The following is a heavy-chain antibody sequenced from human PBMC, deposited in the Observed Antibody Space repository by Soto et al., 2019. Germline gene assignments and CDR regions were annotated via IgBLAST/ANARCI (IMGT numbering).Heavy chain of an antibody. CDR3: ARARHYGGKWMSWFDP. J-gene: IGHJ5*02. V-gene: IGHV4-4*02. Sequence: QVQLQESGPGLVKPSGTLSLTCAVSGGSISSSNWWSWVRQPPGKGLEWIGEIYHSGSTNYNPSLPGRVTISVDESKTQFPLKLSSVTAADTAVYYCARARHYGGKWMSWFDPWGQGTLVTFSS. CDR2: IYHSGST. CDR1: GGSISSSNW. D-gene: IGHD4-17*01.